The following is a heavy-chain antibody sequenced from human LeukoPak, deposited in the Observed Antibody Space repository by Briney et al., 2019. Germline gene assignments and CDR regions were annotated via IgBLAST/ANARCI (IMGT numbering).Heavy chain of an antibody. Sequence: SETLSLTCTVSGGSISSSSYYWSWIRQPPGKGLEWIGEINHSGSTNYNPSLKSRVTISVDTSKNQFSLKLSSVTAADTAVYYCARQRRGVVPAAGSYYYYMDVWGKGTTVTVSS. CDR1: GGSISSSSYY. V-gene: IGHV4-39*01. J-gene: IGHJ6*03. CDR3: ARQRRGVVPAAGSYYYYMDV. CDR2: INHSGST. D-gene: IGHD2-2*01.